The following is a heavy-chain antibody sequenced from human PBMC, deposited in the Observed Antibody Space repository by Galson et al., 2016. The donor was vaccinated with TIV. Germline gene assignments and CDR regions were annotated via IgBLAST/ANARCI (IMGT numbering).Heavy chain of an antibody. CDR3: ARYSNDEGDAYGFAY. V-gene: IGHV4-34*01. Sequence: LSLTCAVYGGSLSGYYWSWIRQSPGKGLEWMGEINHRGITNYNPSLKSRVAISVDTSKNQFSLKVRSVTAADTAVYYCARYSNDEGDAYGFAYWGQGTLVTVSS. CDR2: INHRGIT. D-gene: IGHD1-1*01. CDR1: GGSLSGYY. J-gene: IGHJ4*02.